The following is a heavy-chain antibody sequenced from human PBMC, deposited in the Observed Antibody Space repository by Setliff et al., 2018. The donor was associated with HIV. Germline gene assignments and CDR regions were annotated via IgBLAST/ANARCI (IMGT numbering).Heavy chain of an antibody. D-gene: IGHD3-3*01. CDR2: IYHTGST. CDR3: ARSIVPVASGYYYFEY. J-gene: IGHJ4*02. V-gene: IGHV4-39*01. Sequence: SETLSLTCTVSGGSINSTSYYWGWIRQPPGNGLAWIGSIYHTGSTYYKPSLKSRVTISVDTSKNQFFLRLISVAAGDTAVYYCARSIVPVASGYYYFEYWGQGTLVTVSS. CDR1: GGSINSTSYY.